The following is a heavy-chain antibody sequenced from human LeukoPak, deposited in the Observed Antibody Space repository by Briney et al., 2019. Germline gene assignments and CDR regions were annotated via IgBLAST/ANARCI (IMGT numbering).Heavy chain of an antibody. CDR3: ARVESLYYGLYYYYYMDV. D-gene: IGHD3-10*01. J-gene: IGHJ6*03. CDR2: IYYSGST. V-gene: IGHV4-59*01. CDR1: GGSISNYY. Sequence: PSETLSLTCTVSGGSISNYYWSWIRQPPGKGLEWIGYIYYSGSTNYNPSLKSRVTISVDTSKNQFSLRLSSVTAADTAVYYCARVESLYYGLYYYYYMDVWGKGTTVTISS.